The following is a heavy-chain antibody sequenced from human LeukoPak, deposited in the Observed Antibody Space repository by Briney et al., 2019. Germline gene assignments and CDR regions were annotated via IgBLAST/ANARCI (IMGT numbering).Heavy chain of an antibody. Sequence: PGRSLRLSCAASGFTFDDYAMHWVRQAPGKGLEWVSGISWNSGSIGYADPVKGRFTISRDNAKNSLYLQMNSLRAEDTALYYCAKDPYDILTGYFDYWGQGTLVTVSS. D-gene: IGHD3-9*01. CDR3: AKDPYDILTGYFDY. J-gene: IGHJ4*02. CDR1: GFTFDDYA. V-gene: IGHV3-9*01. CDR2: ISWNSGSI.